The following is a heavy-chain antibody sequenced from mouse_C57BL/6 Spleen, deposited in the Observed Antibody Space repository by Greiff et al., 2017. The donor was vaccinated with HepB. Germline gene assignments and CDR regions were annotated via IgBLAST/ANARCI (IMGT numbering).Heavy chain of an antibody. J-gene: IGHJ2*01. V-gene: IGHV1-81*01. D-gene: IGHD2-5*01. CDR3: ARKDYSNYQYYFDY. CDR1: GYTFTSYG. CDR2: IYPRSGNT. Sequence: VQLQQSGAELARPGASVKLSCKASGYTFTSYGISWVKQRTGPGLEWIGEIYPRSGNTYYNEKFKGKATLTADKSSSTAYMELRSLTSEDSAVYFCARKDYSNYQYYFDYWGQGTTLTVSS.